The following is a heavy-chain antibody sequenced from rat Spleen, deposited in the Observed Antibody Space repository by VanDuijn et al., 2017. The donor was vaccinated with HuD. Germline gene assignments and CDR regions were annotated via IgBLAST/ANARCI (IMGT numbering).Heavy chain of an antibody. J-gene: IGHJ2*01. CDR3: ARGAGVDY. CDR1: GFTFSTFP. Sequence: EVQLVESGGGLVQPGRSMKLSCAASGFTFSTFPMAWVRQAPKKGLEWVASISSGGGKTYYRDPVKGRFTISRDNAKSTLYLQMDSLRSEDTATYYCARGAGVDYWGQGVMVTVS. V-gene: IGHV5-25*01. D-gene: IGHD5-1*01. CDR2: ISSGGGKT.